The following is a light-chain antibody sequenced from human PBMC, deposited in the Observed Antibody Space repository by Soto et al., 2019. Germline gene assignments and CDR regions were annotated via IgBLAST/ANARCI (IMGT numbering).Light chain of an antibody. V-gene: IGKV1-13*02. CDR3: QQYNSYSET. CDR2: DAS. CDR1: QGIATG. Sequence: IQVTQSESSLSASTGDTVTISCRASQGIATGLAWYQQKPGAPPKLLIYDASTLERGIPSRFSGRGSGTHFILTINNLQPEDFATYYCQQYNSYSETFGQGTKVEIK. J-gene: IGKJ1*01.